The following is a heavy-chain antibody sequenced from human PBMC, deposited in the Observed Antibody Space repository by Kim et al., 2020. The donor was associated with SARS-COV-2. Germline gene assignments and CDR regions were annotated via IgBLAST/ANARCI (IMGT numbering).Heavy chain of an antibody. V-gene: IGHV1-2*06. CDR3: ATSFGEVIVYFAH. Sequence: ASVKVSCKPSGYIFSDYYVHWVRQAPGQGLEWMGPVNPNSRGTNYARKFQGRVTMTRDTSVNAAYMELSGLISDDTAIYYCATSFGEVIVYFAHWGQGTLVTVSS. D-gene: IGHD3-16*02. CDR2: VNPNSRGT. CDR1: GYIFSDYY. J-gene: IGHJ4*02.